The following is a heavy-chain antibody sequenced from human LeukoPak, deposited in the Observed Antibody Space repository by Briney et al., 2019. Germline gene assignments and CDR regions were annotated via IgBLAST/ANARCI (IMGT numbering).Heavy chain of an antibody. CDR2: INYSGST. CDR1: GGSISSFY. Sequence: SETLSLTWTVSGGSISSFYWSWIRQPPGKGLEWIGFINYSGSTNYNPSLKSRVTISVDTSMNQFSLKLSSVTAADTAVYYCARHLASGDVSLDSWGQGTLVTVSS. J-gene: IGHJ4*02. V-gene: IGHV4-59*08. D-gene: IGHD7-27*01. CDR3: ARHLASGDVSLDS.